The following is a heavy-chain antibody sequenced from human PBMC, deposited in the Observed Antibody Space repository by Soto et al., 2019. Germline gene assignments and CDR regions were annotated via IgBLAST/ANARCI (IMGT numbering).Heavy chain of an antibody. D-gene: IGHD2-15*01. J-gene: IGHJ4*02. Sequence: EVQLLESGGALLQPGGSLRLSCAASGFTFSSYAMNWVRQTPGKGLQWVSAISGSGENTYYADSVKGRFTISRDNSKNSLYLHMNGRTGEDTAMYYCAKEPTAVDPRDLFGGNPPADYWGQGTLVTVSS. CDR1: GFTFSSYA. CDR3: AKEPTAVDPRDLFGGNPPADY. CDR2: ISGSGENT. V-gene: IGHV3-23*01.